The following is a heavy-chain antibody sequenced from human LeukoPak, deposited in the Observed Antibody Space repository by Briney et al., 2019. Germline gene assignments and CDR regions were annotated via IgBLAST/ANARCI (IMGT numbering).Heavy chain of an antibody. Sequence: GGSLRLSCGASGFTFSSYGLNWVRQAPGKGLEWVSYISTTSTNIYYADSVKGRFIISRDNAKNSLYLQMNSLRAEDTAVYYCARSGNYYADWGQGTLVTVSS. D-gene: IGHD1-26*01. J-gene: IGHJ4*02. V-gene: IGHV3-48*01. CDR2: ISTTSTNI. CDR3: ARSGNYYAD. CDR1: GFTFSSYG.